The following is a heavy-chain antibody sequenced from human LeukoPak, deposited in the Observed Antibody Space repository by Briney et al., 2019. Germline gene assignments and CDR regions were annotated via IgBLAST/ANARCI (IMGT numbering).Heavy chain of an antibody. V-gene: IGHV3-30*02. CDR1: GFTFSSYG. Sequence: GGSLRLSCAASGFTFSSYGMHWVRKAPGKGLEWVAFIRYDGSNKYCADSVKGRFTISRDNSKNTLYLQMNSLRAEDTAVYYCAKEPDFWSGYETYYYMDVWGKGTTVTVSS. D-gene: IGHD3-3*01. CDR2: IRYDGSNK. CDR3: AKEPDFWSGYETYYYMDV. J-gene: IGHJ6*03.